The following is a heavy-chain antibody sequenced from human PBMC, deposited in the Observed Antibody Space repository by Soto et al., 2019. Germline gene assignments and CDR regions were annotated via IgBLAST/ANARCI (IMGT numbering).Heavy chain of an antibody. J-gene: IGHJ4*02. Sequence: ASVKVSCKASGYTFTSYGISWVRQAPGQGLEWMGWISAYNGNTNYAQKLQGRVTMTTDTSTSTAYMELRSLRSDDTAVYYCAIDWQWDYYDSSGYYDYWGQGTLVTVSS. CDR3: AIDWQWDYYDSSGYYDY. CDR1: GYTFTSYG. CDR2: ISAYNGNT. V-gene: IGHV1-18*01. D-gene: IGHD3-22*01.